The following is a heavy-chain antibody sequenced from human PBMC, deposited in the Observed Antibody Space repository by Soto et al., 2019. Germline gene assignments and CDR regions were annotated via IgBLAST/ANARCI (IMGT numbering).Heavy chain of an antibody. D-gene: IGHD6-13*01. CDR2: INAGNGNT. CDR1: GYTFTSYA. J-gene: IGHJ5*02. V-gene: IGHV1-3*01. Sequence: ASVKVSCKASGYTFTSYAMHWVRQAPGQRLEWMGWINAGNGNTKYSQKFKGRVTITRDKSASTAYMELSSLRPEDTAVYYCARESSSSWLHPRSYNWFDPWGQGTLVTVSS. CDR3: ARESSSSWLHPRSYNWFDP.